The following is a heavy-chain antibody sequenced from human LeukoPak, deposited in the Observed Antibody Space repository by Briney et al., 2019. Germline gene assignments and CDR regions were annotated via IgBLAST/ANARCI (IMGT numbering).Heavy chain of an antibody. Sequence: PGGSLRLSCAASGFTFRTYAMSWVRQAPGKGLEWVSTISGNGGSTYYADSVRGRFTISRDNSKSTLYLQMSSLRAEDTAVYYCARDPGYAVYYFDYWGQGTLVTVSS. CDR3: ARDPGYAVYYFDY. V-gene: IGHV3-23*01. CDR1: GFTFRTYA. J-gene: IGHJ4*02. D-gene: IGHD1-1*01. CDR2: ISGNGGST.